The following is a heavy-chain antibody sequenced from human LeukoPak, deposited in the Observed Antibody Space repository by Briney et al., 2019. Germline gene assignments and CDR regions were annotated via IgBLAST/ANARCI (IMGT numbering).Heavy chain of an antibody. D-gene: IGHD6-25*01. J-gene: IGHJ4*02. V-gene: IGHV4-4*07. Sequence: PSETLSLTCTVSGVSISSYYWSWVRQPAGKGLEWVGRFYTSGRTNYNPSLKRRVTMSIDTSKKQFSLKLSSVTAADTAVYYCARDARLHYYFDYWGQGTLVTVSS. CDR3: ARDARLHYYFDY. CDR2: FYTSGRT. CDR1: GVSISSYY.